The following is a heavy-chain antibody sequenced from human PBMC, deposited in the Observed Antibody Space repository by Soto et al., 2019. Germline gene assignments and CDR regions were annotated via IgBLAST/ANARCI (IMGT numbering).Heavy chain of an antibody. D-gene: IGHD6-19*01. CDR1: GYTFTSYG. CDR2: ISAYNGNT. V-gene: IGHV1-18*01. J-gene: IGHJ4*02. Sequence: ASVKVSCKASGYTFTSYGISWVRQAPGQGLEWMGWISAYNGNTNYAQKLQGRVTMTTDTSTSTAYMELRSLRSDDTAVYYCARFDSSGWYSYFEYWGQGTLVNVSS. CDR3: ARFDSSGWYSYFEY.